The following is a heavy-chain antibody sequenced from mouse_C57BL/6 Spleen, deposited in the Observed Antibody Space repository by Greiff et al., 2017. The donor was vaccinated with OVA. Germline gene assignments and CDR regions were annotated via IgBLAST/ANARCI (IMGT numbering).Heavy chain of an antibody. CDR1: GYTFTDYY. CDR3: ARGVSDYYGSKGFAY. J-gene: IGHJ3*01. CDR2: INPNNGGT. V-gene: IGHV1-26*01. Sequence: EVKLQQSGPELVKPGASVKISCKASGYTFTDYYMNWVKQSHGKSLEWIGDINPNNGGTSYNQKFKGKATLTVDKSSSTAYMELRSLTSEDSAVYYCARGVSDYYGSKGFAYWGQGTLVTVSA. D-gene: IGHD1-1*01.